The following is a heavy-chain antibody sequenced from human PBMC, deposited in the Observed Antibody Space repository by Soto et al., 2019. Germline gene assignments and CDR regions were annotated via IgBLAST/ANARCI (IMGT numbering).Heavy chain of an antibody. CDR1: GGSISSGGYY. V-gene: IGHV4-31*03. Sequence: QVQLQESGPGLVKPSQTLSLPCTVSGGSISSGGYYWTWIRQHPGKGLEWIGYNYYRGITNYNPSLKSRVTISLDTSKNQSSLKLSSVTAADTAVYYCARGSSIAGLYYGMDVWGQGTTVTVSS. D-gene: IGHD6-6*01. CDR2: NYYRGIT. J-gene: IGHJ6*02. CDR3: ARGSSIAGLYYGMDV.